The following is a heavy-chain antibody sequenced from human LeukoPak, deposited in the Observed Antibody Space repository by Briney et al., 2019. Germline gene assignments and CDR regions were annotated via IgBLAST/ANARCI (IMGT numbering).Heavy chain of an antibody. D-gene: IGHD2-2*01. V-gene: IGHV4-38-2*01. CDR1: GYSISSGYY. J-gene: IGHJ4*02. CDR3: ARSRSRDCSSTSCYSYGLDY. CDR2: IYHSGST. Sequence: SETLSLTCAVSGYSISSGYYWGWIRQPPGKGLEWIGSIYHSGSTYYNPSLKSRVTISVDTSKNQFSLKLSSVTAADTAVYYCARSRSRDCSSTSCYSYGLDYWGQGTLVTVSS.